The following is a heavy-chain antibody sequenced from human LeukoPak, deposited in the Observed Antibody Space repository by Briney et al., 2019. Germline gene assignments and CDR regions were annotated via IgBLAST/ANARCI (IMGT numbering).Heavy chain of an antibody. D-gene: IGHD2-15*01. Sequence: GGSLRLSCAASGFTFSSYAMHWVRQAPGKGLEYVSAISSNGGSTYYANSVKGRFTISRDNSKNTLYLQMGSLRAEDMAVYDCARVRCGGGNCYTSEYYFDYWGQGTLVTVSS. J-gene: IGHJ4*02. CDR3: ARVRCGGGNCYTSEYYFDY. V-gene: IGHV3-64*01. CDR2: ISSNGGST. CDR1: GFTFSSYA.